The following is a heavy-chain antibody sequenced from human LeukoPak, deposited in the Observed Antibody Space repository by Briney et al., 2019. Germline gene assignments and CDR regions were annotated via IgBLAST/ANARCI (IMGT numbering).Heavy chain of an antibody. CDR3: ARAWGERPGLFWSGYSGKGWFDP. CDR1: GYTFTSYG. J-gene: IGHJ5*02. CDR2: ISAYNGNT. Sequence: ASVKVSCKASGYTFTSYGISWVRQAPGQGLEWMGWISAYNGNTNYAQKLQGRVTMTTDISTSTAYMELRSLRSDDTAVYYCARAWGERPGLFWSGYSGKGWFDPWGQGTLVTVSS. V-gene: IGHV1-18*01. D-gene: IGHD3-3*01.